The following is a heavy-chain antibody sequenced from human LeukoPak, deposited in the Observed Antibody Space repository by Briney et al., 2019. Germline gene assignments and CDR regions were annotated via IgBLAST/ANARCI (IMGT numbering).Heavy chain of an antibody. D-gene: IGHD3-16*01. J-gene: IGHJ4*02. CDR3: ATFRWGVGFEY. V-gene: IGHV4-34*01. Sequence: SETLSLTCAVSGGSFSGYYWTFIRQPPGKGPEWIGEINHSGSTNYNPSLKSRVTISVDTSRNEFSLRLNSVTAADTAVYYCATFRWGVGFEYWGQGTLVTVSS. CDR2: INHSGST. CDR1: GGSFSGYY.